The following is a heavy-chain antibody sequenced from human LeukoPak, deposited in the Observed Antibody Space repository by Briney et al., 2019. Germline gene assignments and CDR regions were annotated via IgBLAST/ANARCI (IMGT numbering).Heavy chain of an antibody. J-gene: IGHJ4*02. CDR3: ARDLEGATPGIPEY. CDR1: GYTFTSYG. CDR2: ISAYNGNT. V-gene: IGHV1-18*01. D-gene: IGHD1-26*01. Sequence: ASAKVSCKASGYTFTSYGISWVRQAPGQGLEWMGWISAYNGNTNYAQKLQGRVTMTTDTSTSTAYMELRSLRSDDTAVYYCARDLEGATPGIPEYWGQGTLVTVSS.